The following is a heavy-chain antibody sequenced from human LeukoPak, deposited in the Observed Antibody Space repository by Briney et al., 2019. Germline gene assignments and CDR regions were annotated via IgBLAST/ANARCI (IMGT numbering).Heavy chain of an antibody. D-gene: IGHD2-2*01. CDR1: GYTFTSYG. V-gene: IGHV1-2*02. J-gene: IGHJ4*02. CDR2: INPNSGGT. Sequence: ASVKVSCKASGYTFTSYGISWVRQAPGQGLEWMGWINPNSGGTNYAQKFQGRVTMTRDTSISTAYMELSRLRSDDTAVYYCARGALARVEYQLPNWGQGTLVTVSS. CDR3: ARGALARVEYQLPN.